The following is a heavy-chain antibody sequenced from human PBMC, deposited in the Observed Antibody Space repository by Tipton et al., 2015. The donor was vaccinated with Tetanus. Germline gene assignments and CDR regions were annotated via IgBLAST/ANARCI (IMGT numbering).Heavy chain of an antibody. V-gene: IGHV4-34*01. Sequence: TLSLTCAVYGGSFSGHYWSWMRQPPGKGLEWIGEVHHSGSTKYNPSLKSRVTILADTSKDQFSLRLSPVTAADTALYYCAKHGDRDTIGHHFDYWTQGTLVTVSS. D-gene: IGHD4-17*01. CDR3: AKHGDRDTIGHHFDY. CDR2: VHHSGST. CDR1: GGSFSGHY. J-gene: IGHJ4*02.